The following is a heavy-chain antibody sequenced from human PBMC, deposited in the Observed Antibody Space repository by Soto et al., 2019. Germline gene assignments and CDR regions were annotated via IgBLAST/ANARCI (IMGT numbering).Heavy chain of an antibody. Sequence: SVKVSCKASGGTFSSYTISWVRQAPGQGLEWMGRIIPILGIANYAQKFQGRVTITADKSTSTAYMELSSLRSEDTAVYYCARVPPSDTDYYYYMDVWGKGTTVIVSS. CDR1: GGTFSSYT. CDR3: ARVPPSDTDYYYYMDV. J-gene: IGHJ6*03. V-gene: IGHV1-69*02. D-gene: IGHD2-21*02. CDR2: IIPILGIA.